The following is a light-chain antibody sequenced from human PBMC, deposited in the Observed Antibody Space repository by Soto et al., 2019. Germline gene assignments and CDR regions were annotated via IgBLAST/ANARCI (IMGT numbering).Light chain of an antibody. J-gene: IGLJ2*01. V-gene: IGLV6-57*03. Sequence: NFMLTQPHSVSESPGKTVTISCTRSSGSIASNYVQWYQQRPGSAPTTVIYEDNQRPSGVPDRFSGSIDSSSNSASHTISGLKTEDEADYFSQSYDSSNVVFGGGTKLTVL. CDR3: QSYDSSNVV. CDR2: EDN. CDR1: SGSIASNY.